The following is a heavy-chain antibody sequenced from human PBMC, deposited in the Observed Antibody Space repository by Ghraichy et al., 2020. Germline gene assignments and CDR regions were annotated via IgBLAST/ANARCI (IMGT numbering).Heavy chain of an antibody. J-gene: IGHJ4*02. Sequence: SETLSLTCTVSGGSVSSYYWIWIRQPPGKGLEWIGYIYFSGGTNYNPSLKSRVTISTDTSKNQLSLELTSVTAADTATYFCARDRTGYSYGHFDYWGRGILVTVSS. CDR2: IYFSGGT. D-gene: IGHD5-18*01. CDR1: GGSVSSYY. V-gene: IGHV4-59*02. CDR3: ARDRTGYSYGHFDY.